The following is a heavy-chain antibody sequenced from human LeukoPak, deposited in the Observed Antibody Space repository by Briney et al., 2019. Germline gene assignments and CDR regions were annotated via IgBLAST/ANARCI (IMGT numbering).Heavy chain of an antibody. CDR1: GFTFSSYW. J-gene: IGHJ5*02. Sequence: GGSLRLSCAASGFTFSSYWMSWVRQAPGKGLEWVANIKQDGSEKYYVDSVKGRFTISRDNSKNTLYLQMNSLRVEDTAVYYCAKGRALVGGTTRSYDSWGQGTLVTVSS. V-gene: IGHV3-7*03. CDR2: IKQDGSEK. CDR3: AKGRALVGGTTRSYDS. D-gene: IGHD1-26*01.